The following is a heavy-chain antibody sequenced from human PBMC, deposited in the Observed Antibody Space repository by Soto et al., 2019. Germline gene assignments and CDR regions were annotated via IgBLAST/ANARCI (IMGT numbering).Heavy chain of an antibody. V-gene: IGHV6-1*01. D-gene: IGHD3-10*01. CDR3: ARDQEDYYGSGSYYDY. CDR1: GDSVSSNSAA. J-gene: IGHJ4*02. CDR2: TYYRSKWYN. Sequence: QTLSLTCAISGDSVSSNSAAWNWIRQSPSRGLEWLGRTYYRSKWYNDYAVSVKSRITINPDTSKNQFSLQLNSVTPEDTAVYYCARDQEDYYGSGSYYDYWGQGTLVTVSS.